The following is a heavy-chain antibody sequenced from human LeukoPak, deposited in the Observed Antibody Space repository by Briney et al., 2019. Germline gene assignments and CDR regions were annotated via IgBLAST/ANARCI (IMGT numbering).Heavy chain of an antibody. D-gene: IGHD3-10*01. V-gene: IGHV3-7*04. J-gene: IGHJ4*02. CDR3: ARPNRGSGSYTDY. Sequence: PRRSPRLSCAASGFTFSSYWMSWVCQAPGKGLEWVANIKQDGSEKYYVDSVKGRFTISRDNAKNSLYLQMNSLRAEDTAVYYCARPNRGSGSYTDYWGQGTLLSVSS. CDR2: IKQDGSEK. CDR1: GFTFSSYW.